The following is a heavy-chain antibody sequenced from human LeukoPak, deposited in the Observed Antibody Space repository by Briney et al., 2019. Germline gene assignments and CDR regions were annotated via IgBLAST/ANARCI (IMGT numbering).Heavy chain of an antibody. J-gene: IGHJ4*02. CDR2: ISWDSGYI. D-gene: IGHD3-10*01. Sequence: ETGGSLRLSCAASGFTFDEYAIPWVRQAPGKGLEWVSGISWDSGYIVYADSVKGRFTISRDNAKNSLYLQMNSLRAEDTALYYCAKGVGSYGVYYFDFWGQGTLVTVSS. V-gene: IGHV3-9*01. CDR3: AKGVGSYGVYYFDF. CDR1: GFTFDEYA.